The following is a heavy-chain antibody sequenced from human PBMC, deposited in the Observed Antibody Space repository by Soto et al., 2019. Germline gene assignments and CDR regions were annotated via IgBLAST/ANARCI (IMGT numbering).Heavy chain of an antibody. CDR2: IIPIFGTA. D-gene: IGHD3-16*01. V-gene: IGHV1-69*13. CDR3: ASSPYYDYVWGSPTHSPQYYYYYGMDV. CDR1: GGTFSSYA. Sequence: SVKVSCKASGGTFSSYAISWVRQAPGQGLEWMGGIIPIFGTANYAQKFQGRVTITADESTSTAYMELSSLRSEDTAVYYCASSPYYDYVWGSPTHSPQYYYYYGMDVWGQGTTVTVSS. J-gene: IGHJ6*02.